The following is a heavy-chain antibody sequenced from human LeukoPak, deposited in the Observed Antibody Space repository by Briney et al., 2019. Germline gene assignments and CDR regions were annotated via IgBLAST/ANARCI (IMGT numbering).Heavy chain of an antibody. CDR2: ISGDGGDT. D-gene: IGHD3-3*01. CDR1: GFPFGDHA. V-gene: IGHV3-43*02. J-gene: IGHJ4*02. Sequence: GGSLRLSCAASGFPFGDHAMHWVRQAPGEGLEWVSLISGDGGDTYYADSVKGRFTISRDNSKNSLYLQMNSLRAEDSALYYCAKDEWFIYRADFILDYWGQGTLVTVSS. CDR3: AKDEWFIYRADFILDY.